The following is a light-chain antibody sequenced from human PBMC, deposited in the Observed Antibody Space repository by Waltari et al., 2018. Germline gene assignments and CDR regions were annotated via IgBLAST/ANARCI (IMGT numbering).Light chain of an antibody. J-gene: IGLJ3*02. CDR2: ADS. CDR3: QSYDNDNVV. V-gene: IGLV6-57*03. Sequence: NFILTQTHSVSESPGKPVTSSCTRSSGSIGRRYVRWYQQPPGSAPTPWLYADSPRPSGVPERFAGSIDSSSTSAYVTISGLKPEAEADYYCQSYDNDNVVFGGGTRLTVL. CDR1: SGSIGRRY.